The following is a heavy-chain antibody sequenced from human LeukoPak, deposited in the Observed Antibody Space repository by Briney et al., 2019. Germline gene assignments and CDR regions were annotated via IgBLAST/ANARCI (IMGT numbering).Heavy chain of an antibody. Sequence: PGGSLRLSCAASGFTFDDYAMHWVRHAPGKGLEWVSGISWNSGSIGYADSVKGRFTISRDNAKNSLYLQMNSLRAEDTALYYCAKDIRYYDFWSGYYKAEDYYYGMDVWGQGTTVTVSS. J-gene: IGHJ6*02. CDR3: AKDIRYYDFWSGYYKAEDYYYGMDV. CDR1: GFTFDDYA. CDR2: ISWNSGSI. D-gene: IGHD3-3*01. V-gene: IGHV3-9*01.